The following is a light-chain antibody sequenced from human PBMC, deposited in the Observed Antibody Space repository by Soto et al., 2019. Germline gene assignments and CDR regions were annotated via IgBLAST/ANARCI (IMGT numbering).Light chain of an antibody. CDR1: QSVSSSH. V-gene: IGKV3D-20*02. Sequence: EIVLTQSPGTLSLSPGERATLSCRASQSVSSSHLAWYQQKPGQAPRLLIYGASTRATGIPGRFSGSGSGTDFTLTISSLEPEDFALYFCQQRNNWPPTFGGGTKVDIK. CDR3: QQRNNWPPT. CDR2: GAS. J-gene: IGKJ4*01.